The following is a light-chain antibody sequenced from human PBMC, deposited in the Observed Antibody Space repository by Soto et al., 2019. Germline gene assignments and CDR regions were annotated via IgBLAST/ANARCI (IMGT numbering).Light chain of an antibody. CDR2: DAS. V-gene: IGKV1-5*01. J-gene: IGKJ1*01. Sequence: DIQMTQSPSTLSASVGDRVTITCRASQSISSWLAWYQQKPGKAPKLLIYDASSLDSGVPSRFSGSGSGTEFTLTISRLQPDDFATYYCQQYNSYPWTFGQGTKVEIK. CDR3: QQYNSYPWT. CDR1: QSISSW.